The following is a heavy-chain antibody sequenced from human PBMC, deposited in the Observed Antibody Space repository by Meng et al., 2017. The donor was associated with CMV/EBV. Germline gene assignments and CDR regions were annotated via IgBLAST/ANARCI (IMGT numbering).Heavy chain of an antibody. CDR2: IYWDDDK. Sequence: TLKEAGPTLVKPPQTLTLTCPFSGFSLSTSGVGVGWIRQPPGKALEWLALIYWDDDKRYSPSLKSRLTITKDTSKNQVVLTMTNMDPVDTATYYCAHRLHGSGSYYPYYFDYWGQGTLVTVSS. J-gene: IGHJ4*02. V-gene: IGHV2-5*02. D-gene: IGHD3-10*01. CDR1: GFSLSTSGVG. CDR3: AHRLHGSGSYYPYYFDY.